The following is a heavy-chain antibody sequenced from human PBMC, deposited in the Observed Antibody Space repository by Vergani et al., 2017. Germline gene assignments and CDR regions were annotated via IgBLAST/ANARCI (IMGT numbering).Heavy chain of an antibody. D-gene: IGHD2-2*02. CDR1: GGSISSYY. V-gene: IGHV4-59*01. J-gene: IGHJ5*02. CDR3: ARARWYCSSTSCYTRWFDP. Sequence: QVQLQESGPGLVKPSETLSLTCTVSGGSISSYYWSWIRQPPGKGLEWIGYISYSGSTNYNPSLKSRVTISVDTSKNQFALKLSSVTAADTAVYYCARARWYCSSTSCYTRWFDPWGQGTLVTVSS. CDR2: ISYSGST.